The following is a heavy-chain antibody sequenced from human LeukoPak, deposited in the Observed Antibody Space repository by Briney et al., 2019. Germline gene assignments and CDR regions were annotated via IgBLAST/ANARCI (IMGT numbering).Heavy chain of an antibody. CDR2: IYYSGST. D-gene: IGHD3-22*01. CDR1: GGSISSSSYY. CDR3: ARDLRYYYDSSPGDGMDV. V-gene: IGHV4-39*07. Sequence: SETLSLTCTVSGGSISSSSYYWGWIRQPPGKGLEWIGSIYYSGSTYYNPSLKSRVTISVDTSKNQFSLKLSSVTAADTAVYYCARDLRYYYDSSPGDGMDVWGQGTTVTVSS. J-gene: IGHJ6*02.